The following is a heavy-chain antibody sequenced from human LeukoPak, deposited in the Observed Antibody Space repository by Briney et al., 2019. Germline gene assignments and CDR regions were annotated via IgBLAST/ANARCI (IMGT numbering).Heavy chain of an antibody. CDR2: ITPNSGGT. D-gene: IGHD6-13*01. Sequence: ASVKVSCKASGYTFTGYYMHWVRQSPGQGLEWMGWITPNSGGTNYDQKFQGRVTMTRDTSISTPYMELSRLRSDATAVYYCARDLAAAAHFDYWGQGTLVTVSS. CDR3: ARDLAAAAHFDY. J-gene: IGHJ4*02. V-gene: IGHV1-2*02. CDR1: GYTFTGYY.